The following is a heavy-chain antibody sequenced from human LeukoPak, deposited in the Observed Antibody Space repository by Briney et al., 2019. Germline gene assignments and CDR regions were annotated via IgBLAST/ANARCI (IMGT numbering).Heavy chain of an antibody. D-gene: IGHD3-3*01. J-gene: IGHJ4*02. V-gene: IGHV4-39*01. CDR3: ARTDDSTDY. CDR2: IYYSGST. CDR1: GGSISSSSYY. Sequence: SETLSLTCTVSGGSISSSSYYWGWIRQPPGKGLEWIGSIYYSGSTYYNPSLKSRVTISVDTSKNQFSLKLSSVTASDTAVYYCARTDDSTDYWGQGTLVTVSS.